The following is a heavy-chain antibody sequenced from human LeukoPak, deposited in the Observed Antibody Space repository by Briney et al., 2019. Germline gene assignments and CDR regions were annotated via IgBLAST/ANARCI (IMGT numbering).Heavy chain of an antibody. D-gene: IGHD4-11*01. CDR2: INHSGST. V-gene: IGHV4-34*01. CDR1: GGSFSGYY. J-gene: IGHJ4*02. Sequence: ASETLSLTCAVYGGSFSGYYWSWIRQPPGKGLEWIGEINHSGSTNYNPSLKSRVTISVDTSKNQFSLKLSSVTAADTAVYYCARRNYSNYVYWGQGTLVTVSS. CDR3: ARRNYSNYVY.